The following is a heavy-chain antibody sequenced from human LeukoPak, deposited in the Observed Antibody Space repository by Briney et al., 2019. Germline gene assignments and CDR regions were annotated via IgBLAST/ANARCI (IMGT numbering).Heavy chain of an antibody. D-gene: IGHD6-13*01. CDR3: AKDFQTRYSSSFDP. CDR1: GFTFSSYG. CDR2: IWYDGSNK. J-gene: IGHJ5*02. Sequence: GGSLRLSCAASGFTFSSYGMHWVRQAPGKGLEWVAVIWYDGSNKYYADSVKGRFTISRDNSKNTLYLQMNSLRAEDTAVYYCAKDFQTRYSSSFDPWGQGTLVTVSS. V-gene: IGHV3-33*06.